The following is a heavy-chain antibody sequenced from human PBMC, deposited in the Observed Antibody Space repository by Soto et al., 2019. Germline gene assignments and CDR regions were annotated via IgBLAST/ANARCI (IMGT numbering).Heavy chain of an antibody. CDR3: ARDLSYYDSSGYYYNDY. V-gene: IGHV1-3*01. D-gene: IGHD3-22*01. CDR2: INAGNGNT. Sequence: ASVKVSCKASGYTFTSYAMHWVRQAPGQRLEWMGWINAGNGNTKYSQKFQGRVTITRDTSASTAYMELSSLRSEDTAVYYCARDLSYYDSSGYYYNDYWGQGTLVTVSS. CDR1: GYTFTSYA. J-gene: IGHJ4*02.